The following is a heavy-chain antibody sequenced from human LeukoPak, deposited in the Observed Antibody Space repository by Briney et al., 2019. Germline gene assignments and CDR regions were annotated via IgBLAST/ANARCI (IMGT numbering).Heavy chain of an antibody. CDR1: GGSFSGYY. CDR3: ARGRSYYDSSGFPEFDY. D-gene: IGHD3-22*01. Sequence: PSETLSLTCAVYGGSFSGYYWSWIRQPPGKGLEWTGEINHSGSTNYNPSLKSRVTISVDTSKNQFSLKLSSVTAADTAVYYCARGRSYYDSSGFPEFDYWGQGTLVTVSS. V-gene: IGHV4-34*01. J-gene: IGHJ4*02. CDR2: INHSGST.